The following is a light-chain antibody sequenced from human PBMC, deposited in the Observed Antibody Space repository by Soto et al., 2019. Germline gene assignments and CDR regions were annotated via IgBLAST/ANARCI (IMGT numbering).Light chain of an antibody. V-gene: IGKV1-13*02. Sequence: ILMAQTPSSLSASVGDRVTITCRASQSMSSYLNWYQQKPGNAPELLIYDASSLESGVPSRFSGSGSGTEFTLTISSLQPEDFATYYCQQLNSYPLTFGQGTKVDI. CDR1: QSMSSY. CDR2: DAS. J-gene: IGKJ1*01. CDR3: QQLNSYPLT.